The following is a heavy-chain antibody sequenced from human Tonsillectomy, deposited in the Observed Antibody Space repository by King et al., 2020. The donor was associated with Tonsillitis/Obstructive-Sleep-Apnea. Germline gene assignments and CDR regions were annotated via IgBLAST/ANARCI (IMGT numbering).Heavy chain of an antibody. Sequence: VQLVESGGGLVKPGGSLRLSCAASGFTFSDYYMSWIRQAPGKGLEWVSYISSGSSYTNYADSVKGRFTISRDNAKNSLYLQMNSLRAEDTVVYYCATHYTNTSPFDYWGRGTLVTVSS. CDR2: ISSGSSYT. V-gene: IGHV3-11*05. J-gene: IGHJ4*02. D-gene: IGHD2-2*02. CDR1: GFTFSDYY. CDR3: ATHYTNTSPFDY.